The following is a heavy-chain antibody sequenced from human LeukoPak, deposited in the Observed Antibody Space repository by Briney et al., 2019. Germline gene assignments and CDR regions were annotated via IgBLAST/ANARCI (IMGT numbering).Heavy chain of an antibody. Sequence: QPGGSLRLSCAASGFTFSSYEINWVRQARGKGLEWISYISSGGSTIYYADSVKGRFTISRDNAKNSLYLQMNSLRAEDTAVYYCAREVVGTTSEFDYWGQGTLVTVSS. J-gene: IGHJ4*02. CDR3: AREVVGTTSEFDY. D-gene: IGHD1-26*01. CDR1: GFTFSSYE. CDR2: ISSGGSTI. V-gene: IGHV3-48*03.